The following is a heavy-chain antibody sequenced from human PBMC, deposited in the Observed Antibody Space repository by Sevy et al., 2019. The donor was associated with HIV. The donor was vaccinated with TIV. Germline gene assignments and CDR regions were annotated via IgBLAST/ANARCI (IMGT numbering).Heavy chain of an antibody. CDR1: GYSISSGYY. CDR2: IYHSGST. CDR3: ARDVVLWFGEFAP. V-gene: IGHV4-38-2*02. J-gene: IGHJ5*02. Sequence: SETLSLTCAVSGYSISSGYYWGWIRQPPGKGLEWIGSIYHSGSTYYNPSLKSRVTISVDTSKNQFSLKLSSVTAADTAVYYCARDVVLWFGEFAPWGQGTLVTVSS. D-gene: IGHD3-10*01.